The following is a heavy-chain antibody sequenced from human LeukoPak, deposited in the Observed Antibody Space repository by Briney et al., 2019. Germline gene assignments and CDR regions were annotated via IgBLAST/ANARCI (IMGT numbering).Heavy chain of an antibody. Sequence: TGGSLRLSCAASGFTFDDYAMHWVRQAPGKGLEWVSGISWNSGSIGYADSVKGRFTISRDNAKNSLYLQMNSLRAEDTALYYCAKEGEVRGQGTPVTVSS. J-gene: IGHJ4*02. V-gene: IGHV3-9*01. CDR3: AKEGEV. D-gene: IGHD3-10*01. CDR1: GFTFDDYA. CDR2: ISWNSGSI.